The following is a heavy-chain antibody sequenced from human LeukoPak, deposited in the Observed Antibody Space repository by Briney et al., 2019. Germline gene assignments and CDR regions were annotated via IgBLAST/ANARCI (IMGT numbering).Heavy chain of an antibody. J-gene: IGHJ4*02. D-gene: IGHD5-12*01. V-gene: IGHV4-30-4*08. Sequence: PSETLSLTCTVSSGSISSGEYYWCWIRQPPGKGLEWIGYIYYSGSTYYNPSLKSRVTISVDTSKNQFSLKLSSVTASDTAVYYCARGGQWLRAFDYWGQGTLVTVSS. CDR3: ARGGQWLRAFDY. CDR2: IYYSGST. CDR1: SGSISSGEYY.